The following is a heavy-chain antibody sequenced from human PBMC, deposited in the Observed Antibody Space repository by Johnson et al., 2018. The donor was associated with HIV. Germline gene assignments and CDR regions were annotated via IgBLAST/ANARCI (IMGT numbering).Heavy chain of an antibody. CDR2: ISGSGGST. Sequence: VQLVESGGGLVQPGGYLRLSCAASGFTFSDYYMSWIRQAPGKGLEWVLSISGSGGSTYYADSVKGRFTISRDNSKNTLYLQMNSLRSEDTTVYYCARGSGDGYSYGLTPDAFDIWGQGTMVTVSS. V-gene: IGHV3-23*04. D-gene: IGHD5-18*01. CDR3: ARGSGDGYSYGLTPDAFDI. CDR1: GFTFSDYY. J-gene: IGHJ3*02.